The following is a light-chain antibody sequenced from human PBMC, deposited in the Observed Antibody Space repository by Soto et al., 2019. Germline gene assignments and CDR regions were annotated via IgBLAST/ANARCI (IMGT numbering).Light chain of an antibody. V-gene: IGKV3-15*01. Sequence: EIVMTQSPATLSVSPGERATLSCRASQTVSGNLAWYQQKPGQAPRLLIYGASTRATGISSRFSGSGSGTEFSLTISCLHSEDFAVYYCQQYYKWPLTFGGGTKVAIK. CDR2: GAS. J-gene: IGKJ4*01. CDR3: QQYYKWPLT. CDR1: QTVSGN.